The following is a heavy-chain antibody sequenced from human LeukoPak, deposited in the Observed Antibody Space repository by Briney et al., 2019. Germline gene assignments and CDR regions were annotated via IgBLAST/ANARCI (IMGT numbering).Heavy chain of an antibody. CDR1: GYTFTSYG. Sequence: ASVKVSCKASGYTFTSYGISWVRLAPGQGLEWMGWISAYNGNTNYAQKLQGRVTMTTDTSTSTAYMELRSLRSDDTAVYYCARGGIVIVVVTQLGFDPWGQGTLVTVSS. V-gene: IGHV1-18*01. D-gene: IGHD3-22*01. CDR3: ARGGIVIVVVTQLGFDP. CDR2: ISAYNGNT. J-gene: IGHJ5*02.